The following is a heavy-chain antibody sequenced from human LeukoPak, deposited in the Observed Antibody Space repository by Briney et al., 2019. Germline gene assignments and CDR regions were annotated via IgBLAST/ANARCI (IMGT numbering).Heavy chain of an antibody. V-gene: IGHV5-51*01. CDR3: ATLGYCSSTSCYAFDI. CDR2: IYPGDSDT. J-gene: IGHJ3*02. CDR1: GYSFTSYW. Sequence: GESLKISCKGIGYSFTSYWIGWVRQMPGKGLEWMGIIYPGDSDTRYSPSFQGQVTISADKSISTAYLQWSSLKASDTAMYYCATLGYCSSTSCYAFDIWGQGTMVTVSS. D-gene: IGHD2-2*03.